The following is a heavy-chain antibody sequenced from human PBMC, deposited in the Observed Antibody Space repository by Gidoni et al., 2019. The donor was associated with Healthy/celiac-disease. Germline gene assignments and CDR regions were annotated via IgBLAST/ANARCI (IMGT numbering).Heavy chain of an antibody. J-gene: IGHJ4*02. V-gene: IGHV3-30*18. CDR3: AKDEHMTMITFYLGYFDY. Sequence: QVQLVASGGGVVQPGRSLRLSCAASGFTFSSYGMHWVRQAPGKGLEWVAVISYDGSNKYYADSVKGRFTISRDNSKNTLYLQMNSLRAEDTAVYYCAKDEHMTMITFYLGYFDYWGQGTLVTVSS. CDR2: ISYDGSNK. CDR1: GFTFSSYG. D-gene: IGHD3-16*01.